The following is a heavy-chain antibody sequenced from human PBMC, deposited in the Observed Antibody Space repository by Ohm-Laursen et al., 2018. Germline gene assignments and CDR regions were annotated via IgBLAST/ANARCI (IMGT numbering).Heavy chain of an antibody. CDR1: GYSISSGYF. Sequence: GTLSLTCAVSGYSISSGYFWGWIRQPPGKGLEWIGTIYHSGSTYYNPSLKSRVTILVDTSKNQFSLKLSSVTAADTALYYCARGLWWFDPWGQGTLVTVSS. CDR3: ARGLWWFDP. J-gene: IGHJ5*02. CDR2: IYHSGST. V-gene: IGHV4-38-2*01.